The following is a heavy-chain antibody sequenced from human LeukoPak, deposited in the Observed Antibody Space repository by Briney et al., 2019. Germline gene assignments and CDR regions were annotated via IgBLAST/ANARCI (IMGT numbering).Heavy chain of an antibody. CDR1: GYTFTSYA. Sequence: ASVKVSCKASGYTFTSYAMHWVRQAPGQRLEWMGWINAGNGNTKYSQKFQGRVTITRDTSASTAYMELSSLRSEDTAVYYCAREIVDAYYYYGMDVWGQGTTVTVSS. J-gene: IGHJ6*02. V-gene: IGHV1-3*01. CDR2: INAGNGNT. D-gene: IGHD3-16*02. CDR3: AREIVDAYYYYGMDV.